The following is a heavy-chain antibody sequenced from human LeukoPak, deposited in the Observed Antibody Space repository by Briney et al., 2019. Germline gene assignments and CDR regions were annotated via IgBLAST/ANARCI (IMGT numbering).Heavy chain of an antibody. V-gene: IGHV4-30-2*01. CDR3: ARCEYSSSRPFDY. Sequence: SETLSLTCTVSGGSISSGGYYWSRIRQPPGKGLEWIGYIYHSGSTYYNPSLKSRVTISVDRSKNQFSLKLSSVTAADTAVYYCARCEYSSSRPFDYWGQGTLVTVSS. CDR1: GGSISSGGYY. CDR2: IYHSGST. J-gene: IGHJ4*02. D-gene: IGHD6-6*01.